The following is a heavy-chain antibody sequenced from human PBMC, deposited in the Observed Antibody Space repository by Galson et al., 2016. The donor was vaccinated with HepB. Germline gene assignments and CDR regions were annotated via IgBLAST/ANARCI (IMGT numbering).Heavy chain of an antibody. CDR3: ARGRADYSSRWYRSFDY. V-gene: IGHV3-33*01. J-gene: IGHJ4*02. D-gene: IGHD6-13*01. Sequence: SLRLSCAASGFTFKAYGMRWVRQAPGKGLEWVTFITHDGNNKYFPNFVKDRLTVSRDNYSNTLLLQLNSVRDDDTAVYYCARGRADYSSRWYRSFDYWGQGILVTVSS. CDR2: ITHDGNNK. CDR1: GFTFKAYG.